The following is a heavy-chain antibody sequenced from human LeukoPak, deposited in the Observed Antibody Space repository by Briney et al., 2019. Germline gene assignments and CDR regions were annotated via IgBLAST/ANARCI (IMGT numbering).Heavy chain of an antibody. CDR3: ARGGTTVVTHY. Sequence: PGGSLRLSCATSGFTFSSYSMNWVRQAAGKGLEWVSSISSSSSYIYYADSVKGRFTISRDNAKNSLYLQMNSLRAEDTAVYYCARGGTTVVTHYWGQGTLVTVSS. J-gene: IGHJ4*02. V-gene: IGHV3-21*01. CDR2: ISSSSSYI. CDR1: GFTFSSYS. D-gene: IGHD4-23*01.